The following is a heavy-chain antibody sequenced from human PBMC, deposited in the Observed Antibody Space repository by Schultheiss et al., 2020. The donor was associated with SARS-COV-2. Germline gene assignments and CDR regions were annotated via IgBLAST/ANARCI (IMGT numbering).Heavy chain of an antibody. CDR2: IYPGDSDT. J-gene: IGHJ5*02. V-gene: IGHV5-51*01. CDR3: ARLPNYSYGLSGWFDP. D-gene: IGHD5-18*01. CDR1: GYSFTSYW. Sequence: GGSLRLSCKGSGYSFTSYWIGWVRQMPGKGLEWMGIIYPGDSDTRYSPSFQGQVTISADKSISTAYLQWSSLKASDTAMYYCARLPNYSYGLSGWFDPWGQGTLVTVSS.